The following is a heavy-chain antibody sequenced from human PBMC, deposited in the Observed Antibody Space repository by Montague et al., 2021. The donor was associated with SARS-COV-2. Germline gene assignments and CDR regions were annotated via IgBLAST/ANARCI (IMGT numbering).Heavy chain of an antibody. CDR3: ARMDILTGYYAYGMDV. Sequence: PALVKPTQTLTLTCTFSGFSLSTSKMCVSWIRQSPGKALEWLALXXWIDGKYYSTSLKTRPTISKDTSKNQVVLTMTNMDPVDTATYYCARMDILTGYYAYGMDVWGQGTTVTVSS. J-gene: IGHJ6*02. D-gene: IGHD3-9*01. CDR1: GFSLSTSKMC. V-gene: IGHV2-70*01. CDR2: XXWIDGK.